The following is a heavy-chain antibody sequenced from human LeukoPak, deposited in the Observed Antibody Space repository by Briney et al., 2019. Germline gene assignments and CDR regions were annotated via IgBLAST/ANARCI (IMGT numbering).Heavy chain of an antibody. V-gene: IGHV3-9*01. CDR1: GFTFDDYA. J-gene: IGHJ4*02. Sequence: GGSLRLSCAASGFTFDDYAMHWVRQAPGKGLEWVSGISWNNGSIGYADSVKGRFTISRDNAKNTLYLQMNSLRAEDTAVYYCARDLDVYGGNSPLGYWGQGTLVTVS. D-gene: IGHD4-23*01. CDR2: ISWNNGSI. CDR3: ARDLDVYGGNSPLGY.